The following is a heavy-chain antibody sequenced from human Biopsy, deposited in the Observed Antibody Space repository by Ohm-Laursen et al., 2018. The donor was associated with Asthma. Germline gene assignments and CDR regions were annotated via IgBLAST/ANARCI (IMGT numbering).Heavy chain of an antibody. V-gene: IGHV3-30-3*01. D-gene: IGHD3-3*01. Sequence: SLRLSCAASGSTFRSYTMHWVRQAPGKGLEWVAVGGSYYDGGLKYYADSVNGRFTVSRDDSKNTLYLQMNSLRPDDTAVYYCARDVMEWYLPAFDFWGQGTLVTVSS. CDR3: ARDVMEWYLPAFDF. CDR1: GSTFRSYT. CDR2: GGSYYDGGLK. J-gene: IGHJ4*02.